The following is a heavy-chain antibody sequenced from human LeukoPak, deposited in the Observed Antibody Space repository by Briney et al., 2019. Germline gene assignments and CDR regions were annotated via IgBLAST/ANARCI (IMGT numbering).Heavy chain of an antibody. D-gene: IGHD6-13*01. Sequence: ASVKVSCKASGYTFTSYYMHWVRQAPGQGLEWMGGIIPIFGTANYAQKFQGRVTITADESTSTAYMELSSLRSEDTAVYYCAREGIAAAGTPYGMDVWGQGTTVTVSS. J-gene: IGHJ6*02. CDR2: IIPIFGTA. CDR1: GYTFTSYY. V-gene: IGHV1-69*13. CDR3: AREGIAAAGTPYGMDV.